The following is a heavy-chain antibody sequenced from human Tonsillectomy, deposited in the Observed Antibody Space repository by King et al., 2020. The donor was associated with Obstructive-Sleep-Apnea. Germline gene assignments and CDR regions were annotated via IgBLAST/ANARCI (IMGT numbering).Heavy chain of an antibody. CDR2: IKQDGSEK. D-gene: IGHD3-22*01. CDR3: ARLGYDSSGYYYEDYFDY. V-gene: IGHV3-7*01. CDR1: GFTFSSYW. J-gene: IGHJ4*02. Sequence: QLVQSGGGLVQPGGSLRLSCAASGFTFSSYWMSWVRQAPGKGLEWVANIKQDGSEKYYVDSVKGRFTISRDNAKNSLYLQMNSLRAEDTAVYYCARLGYDSSGYYYEDYFDYWGQGTLVTVSS.